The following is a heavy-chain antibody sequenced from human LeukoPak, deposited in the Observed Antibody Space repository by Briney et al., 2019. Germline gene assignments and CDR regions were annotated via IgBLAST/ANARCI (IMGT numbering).Heavy chain of an antibody. CDR2: IKQDGSEK. J-gene: IGHJ4*02. CDR1: GFTFSSYW. D-gene: IGHD2/OR15-2a*01. Sequence: PGGSLRLSCTASGFTFSSYWMGWVRQAPGKGLEWVANIKQDGSEKYYVDSVKGRFTISIDNPKNSLYLQMDSLRAEDTAVYYCARPIRNSGFPFDYWGQGTLVTVSS. CDR3: ARPIRNSGFPFDY. V-gene: IGHV3-7*01.